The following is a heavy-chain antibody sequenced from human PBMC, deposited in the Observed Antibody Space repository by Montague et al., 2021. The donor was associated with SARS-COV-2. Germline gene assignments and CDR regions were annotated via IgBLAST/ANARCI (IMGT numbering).Heavy chain of an antibody. V-gene: IGHV4-61*01. CDR2: VLYTGVT. CDR3: AMTAVIRYQYYFDN. D-gene: IGHD3-16*02. J-gene: IGHJ4*02. Sequence: SETLSLTCSVSGGSVRSGSYYWSWIRQPPGKGLQWIGNVLYTGVTSFNPSLKSRLTMPVDSSKNEFSLNLRSVTAADTAVYYCAMTAVIRYQYYFDNWGQGTVVAVSS. CDR1: GGSVRSGSYY.